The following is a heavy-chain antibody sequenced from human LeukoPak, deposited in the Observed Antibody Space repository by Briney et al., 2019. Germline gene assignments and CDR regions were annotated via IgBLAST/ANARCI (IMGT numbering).Heavy chain of an antibody. V-gene: IGHV4-39*01. CDR3: ARENYYDSSGLDY. D-gene: IGHD3-22*01. CDR2: IYNGRTT. Sequence: SETLSLTCAVSGDSISSTSHHWGWIRQSPGKGLEWIGSIYNGRTTYYNPSLNSRVTISVLTSKNQFSLQLNSVTAADTAVYYCARENYYDSSGLDYWGQGTLVTVSS. CDR1: GDSISSTSHH. J-gene: IGHJ4*02.